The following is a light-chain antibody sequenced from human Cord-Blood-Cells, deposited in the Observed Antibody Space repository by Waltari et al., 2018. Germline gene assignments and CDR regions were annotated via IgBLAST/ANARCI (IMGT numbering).Light chain of an antibody. V-gene: IGKV4-1*01. Sequence: DIVMTHSPDSLAVSLCARATINCKSSPRVLYSSNNKNYLAWYQQKPVQPPKLLIYWASTRESGVPDRFSGSGSGTDFTLTTSSLQAEDVAVYYCQQYYSTPPYTFGQGTKLEIK. CDR3: QQYYSTPPYT. CDR2: WAS. J-gene: IGKJ2*01. CDR1: PRVLYSSNNKNY.